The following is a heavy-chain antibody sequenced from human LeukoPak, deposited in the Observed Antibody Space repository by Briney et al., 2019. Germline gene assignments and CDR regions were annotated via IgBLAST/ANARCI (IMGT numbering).Heavy chain of an antibody. CDR2: IYPGDSDT. D-gene: IGHD3-9*01. J-gene: IGHJ4*02. V-gene: IGHV5-51*01. CDR3: ARLATGYPFDY. Sequence: GASLQISCKGSGSSFTSYWIGWVRQLPGKGLEWMGIIYPGDSDTRYSPSFQGQVTISADKSISTAYLQWSSLKASDTAMYYCARLATGYPFDYWGQGTLVTVSS. CDR1: GSSFTSYW.